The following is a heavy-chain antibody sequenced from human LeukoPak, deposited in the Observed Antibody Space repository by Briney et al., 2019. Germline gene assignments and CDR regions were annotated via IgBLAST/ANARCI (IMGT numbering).Heavy chain of an antibody. V-gene: IGHV3-7*01. CDR3: ARNFQYDFYYFYMDV. Sequence: GGSLRLSCAASGFIFSTYWMSWVRQAPGEGLEWVANINQDGSEKYYVDSVKGRFTISRDNTKNSLYLQMNSLRAEDTAVYYCARNFQYDFYYFYMDVWGKGTTVIVSS. J-gene: IGHJ6*03. CDR2: INQDGSEK. D-gene: IGHD3-3*01. CDR1: GFIFSTYW.